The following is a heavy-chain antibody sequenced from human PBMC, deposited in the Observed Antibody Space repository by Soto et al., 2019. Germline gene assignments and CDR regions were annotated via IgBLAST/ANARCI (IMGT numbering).Heavy chain of an antibody. CDR1: GFTFNGYE. Sequence: EVQLVESGGGLVQPGGSLRLSCAASGFTFNGYEVIWVRQAPGKGLEWVSYISSSGNTKFYADSVKGRFTISRDNAKNSLYLQMNSLRAEDTAVYYCARSFCSTTTCYTGVYWFDPWGQGTRVTVSS. CDR2: ISSSGNTK. V-gene: IGHV3-48*03. CDR3: ARSFCSTTTCYTGVYWFDP. J-gene: IGHJ5*02. D-gene: IGHD2-2*02.